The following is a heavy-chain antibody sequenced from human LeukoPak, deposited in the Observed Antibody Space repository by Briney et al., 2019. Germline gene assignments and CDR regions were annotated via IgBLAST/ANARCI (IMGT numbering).Heavy chain of an antibody. CDR2: IYYSGST. V-gene: IGHV4-59*08. CDR3: ARQAFVYYDILTGYHDAFDI. J-gene: IGHJ3*02. CDR1: GGSISSYY. D-gene: IGHD3-9*01. Sequence: SETLSLTCTVSGGSISSYYWSWMRQPPGKGLEWIGYIYYSGSTNYNPSLKSRVTISVDTSKNQFSLKLSSVTAADTAVYYCARQAFVYYDILTGYHDAFDIWGQGTMVTVSS.